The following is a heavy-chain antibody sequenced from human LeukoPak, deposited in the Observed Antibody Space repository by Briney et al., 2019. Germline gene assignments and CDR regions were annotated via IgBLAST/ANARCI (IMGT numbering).Heavy chain of an antibody. CDR3: ASSYCSGGHCYPQQTVYYFDF. D-gene: IGHD2-15*01. Sequence: ASVKLSCKASGYTFTTYAMNWVRQAPGQGLEWMGWINTNTGNPTYAQDFTGRFVFSLDTSVSTAYLQISSLKAEDTAVYYCASSYCSGGHCYPQQTVYYFDFWGQGTLVTVSS. CDR2: INTNTGNP. J-gene: IGHJ4*02. V-gene: IGHV7-4-1*02. CDR1: GYTFTTYA.